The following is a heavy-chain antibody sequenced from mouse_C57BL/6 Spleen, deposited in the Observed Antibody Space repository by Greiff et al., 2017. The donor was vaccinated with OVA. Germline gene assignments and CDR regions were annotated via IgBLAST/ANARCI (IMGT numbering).Heavy chain of an antibody. CDR2: IYPSDSET. CDR1: GYTFTSYW. V-gene: IGHV1-61*01. CDR3: ARRGTATWFAY. Sequence: QVQLQQPGAELVRPGSSVKLSCKASGYTFTSYWMDCVKQRPGQGLEWIGNIYPSDSETHYNQKFKDKATLTVGKSSSTAYMQLSSLTSEDSAVYDCARRGTATWFAYWGQGTLVTVSA. J-gene: IGHJ3*01. D-gene: IGHD4-1*01.